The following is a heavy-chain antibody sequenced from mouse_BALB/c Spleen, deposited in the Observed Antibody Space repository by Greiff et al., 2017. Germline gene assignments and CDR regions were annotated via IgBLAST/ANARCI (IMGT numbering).Heavy chain of an antibody. J-gene: IGHJ4*01. CDR3: ARDRGYGYYAMDY. CDR1: GFSLTSYG. CDR2: IWAGGST. D-gene: IGHD1-2*01. V-gene: IGHV2-9*02. Sequence: QVQLQQSGPGLVAPSQSLSITCTVSGFSLTSYGVHWVRQPPGKGLEWLGVIWAGGSTTYNSALMSRLSISKDNSKSQVFLKMNSLQTDDTAMYYCARDRGYGYYAMDYWGQGTSVTVSS.